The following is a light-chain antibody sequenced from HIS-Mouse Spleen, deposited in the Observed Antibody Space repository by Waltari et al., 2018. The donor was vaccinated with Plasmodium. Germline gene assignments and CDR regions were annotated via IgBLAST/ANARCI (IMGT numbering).Light chain of an antibody. CDR3: QQYNNLSFT. J-gene: IGKJ3*01. Sequence: EIVMTQSPATLSVSPGERATLSCRASQSVSSNLAWYQQKPGQAPRLFIYGASTGATGIPARFSGSGSVTEFTLTISSLQSEDFAVYYCQQYNNLSFTFGPGTKVDIK. CDR1: QSVSSN. CDR2: GAS. V-gene: IGKV3-15*01.